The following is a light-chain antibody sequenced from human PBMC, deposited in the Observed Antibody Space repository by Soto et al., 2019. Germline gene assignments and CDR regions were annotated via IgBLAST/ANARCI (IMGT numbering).Light chain of an antibody. J-gene: IGKJ1*01. V-gene: IGKV3-15*01. CDR2: GAA. CDR1: QSISDT. CDR3: QQYYNWPWT. Sequence: EIVMTQSPVTLSVSPAGRATLSCRASQSISDTLAWYQQKPGQAPRRLIHGAATRAPGFPARFSGSGSGTDFTLTITSLQSEDFAVYYCQQYYNWPWTFGQGTKVEIK.